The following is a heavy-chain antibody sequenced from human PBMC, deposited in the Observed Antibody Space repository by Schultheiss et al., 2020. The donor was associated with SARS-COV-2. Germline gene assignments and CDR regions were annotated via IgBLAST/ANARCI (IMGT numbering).Heavy chain of an antibody. D-gene: IGHD3-9*01. CDR1: GGSISSSSYY. J-gene: IGHJ4*02. CDR2: IYHRGIS. Sequence: SQTLSLTCTVSGGSISSSSYYWGWVRQPPGKGLEWIGSIYHRGISYFYPSLKSRVTMSVDTSRNQFSLKLSSVTAADAARYYCARHVVASRYFDLWGQGTLVTVSS. V-gene: IGHV4-39*01. CDR3: ARHVVASRYFDL.